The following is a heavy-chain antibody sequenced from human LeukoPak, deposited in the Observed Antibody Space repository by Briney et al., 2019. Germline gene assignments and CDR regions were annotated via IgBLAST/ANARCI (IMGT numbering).Heavy chain of an antibody. J-gene: IGHJ4*02. CDR1: GFTFSSYA. CDR3: AKAPLVWEGDDY. CDR2: INNSGDNT. Sequence: GGSLRLSCAASGFTFSSYAMSWVRQAPVKGLEWVSVINNSGDNTYYADSVKGRFTISRDNSKNTLYLQMDSLRAEDTAVYYCAKAPLVWEGDDYWGQGTLVTVSS. V-gene: IGHV3-23*01. D-gene: IGHD6-13*01.